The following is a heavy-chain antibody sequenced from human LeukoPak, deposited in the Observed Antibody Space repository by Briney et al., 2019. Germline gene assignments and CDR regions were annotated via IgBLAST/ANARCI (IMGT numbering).Heavy chain of an antibody. CDR3: ARDLGWKIAVAANDY. CDR2: ISAYNGNT. Sequence: GASVKVSCKASGYTFTSYGISWVRQAPGQGLEWMGWISAYNGNTNYAQKFQGRVTMTTDTSTSTAYMELRSLRSDDTAVYYCARDLGWKIAVAANDYWGQGTLVTVSS. J-gene: IGHJ4*02. V-gene: IGHV1-18*01. D-gene: IGHD6-19*01. CDR1: GYTFTSYG.